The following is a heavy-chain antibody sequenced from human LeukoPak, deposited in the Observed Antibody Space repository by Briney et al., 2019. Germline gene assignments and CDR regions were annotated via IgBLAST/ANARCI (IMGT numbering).Heavy chain of an antibody. V-gene: IGHV4-39*07. D-gene: IGHD5-24*01. Sequence: PSETLSLTCTVSGGSISSTNYYWGWIRQPPGKGLEWIGSIYYSGSTYYNPSLKSRVTISVDRSKNQFSLKLSSVTAADTAVYYCARDRDLSVDCWGQGTLVTVSS. CDR1: GGSISSTNYY. J-gene: IGHJ4*02. CDR3: ARDRDLSVDC. CDR2: IYYSGST.